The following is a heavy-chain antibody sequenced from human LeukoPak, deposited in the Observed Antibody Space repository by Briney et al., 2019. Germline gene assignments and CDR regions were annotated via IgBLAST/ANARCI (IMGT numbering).Heavy chain of an antibody. CDR1: GFIFSSYS. CDR2: ISSSSSTI. V-gene: IGHV3-48*01. Sequence: PGGSLRLSCAASGFIFSSYSMNWVRQTPEKGLEWVSYISSSSSTIYYADSTKGRLTISRDNAKNSLYLQMNSLRAEDTAVYYCARGSGSFSFNLLGFDPWGQGTLVTVSS. J-gene: IGHJ5*02. CDR3: ARGSGSFSFNLLGFDP. D-gene: IGHD1-26*01.